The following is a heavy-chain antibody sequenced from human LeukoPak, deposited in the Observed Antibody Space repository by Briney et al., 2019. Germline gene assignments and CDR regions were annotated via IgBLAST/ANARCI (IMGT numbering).Heavy chain of an antibody. Sequence: GASVKVSCKASGYTFTSYYMHWVRQAPGQGLEWMGIINPSGGSTSYAQKFQGRVTMTRDMSTSTVYMELSSLRSDDTAVYYCARVFTGAVEQQLVLEDAFDIWGQGTMVTVSS. CDR2: INPSGGST. J-gene: IGHJ3*02. CDR3: ARVFTGAVEQQLVLEDAFDI. V-gene: IGHV1-46*01. D-gene: IGHD6-13*01. CDR1: GYTFTSYY.